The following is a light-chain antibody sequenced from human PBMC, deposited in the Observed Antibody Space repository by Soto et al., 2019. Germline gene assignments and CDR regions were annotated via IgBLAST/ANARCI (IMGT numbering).Light chain of an antibody. CDR1: SSNIGSNT. CDR2: SNT. V-gene: IGLV1-44*01. J-gene: IGLJ2*01. CDR3: AAWDDSLSGVV. Sequence: QSVLTQPPSASGTPGQRVTISCSGSSSNIGSNTVNWYQQLPGTAPKLLIYSNTQRPSGVPDRISGSKSGTSASLAISGLPSEDEADYHCAAWDDSLSGVVFGRGTQLTVL.